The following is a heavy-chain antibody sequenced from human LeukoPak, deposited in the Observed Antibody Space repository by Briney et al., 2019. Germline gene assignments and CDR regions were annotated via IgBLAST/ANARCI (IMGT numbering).Heavy chain of an antibody. J-gene: IGHJ6*03. CDR3: ARGVIYYYYMDV. Sequence: ASVKVSCKASGYTFTGYYMHWVRQAPGQGLEWMGWINPNSGGTNYAQKFRGRVTMTRDTSISTAYMELSRLRSDDTAVYYCARGVIYYYYMDVWGKGTTVTVSS. V-gene: IGHV1-2*02. CDR2: INPNSGGT. CDR1: GYTFTGYY.